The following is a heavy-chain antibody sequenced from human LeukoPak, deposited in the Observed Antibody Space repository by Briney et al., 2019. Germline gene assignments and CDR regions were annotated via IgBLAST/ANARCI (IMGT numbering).Heavy chain of an antibody. V-gene: IGHV3-30*04. Sequence: GTSLRLSCEASGFAFSSYAMHWVRQGPGKGLEWLAVVSAHGLDKFYADSVKGRFTISKDTSKNTLSLQMNSLGGDDTGVYYCARDPNDYGGVFHYWGQGTLVTVSS. D-gene: IGHD4-23*01. CDR2: VSAHGLDK. CDR1: GFAFSSYA. CDR3: ARDPNDYGGVFHY. J-gene: IGHJ4*02.